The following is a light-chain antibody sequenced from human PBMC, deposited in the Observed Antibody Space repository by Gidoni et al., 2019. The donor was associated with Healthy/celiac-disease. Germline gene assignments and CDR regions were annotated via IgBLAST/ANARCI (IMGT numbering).Light chain of an antibody. Sequence: EIVLTQSPATLSLSPGERATLSCRDSQSVSSYLAWYQQKPVQAPRLLIYDASNRATCIPARFSGGGSGTDFTLTISSLAPEDFAVYYCQQRSTFGGGTKVEIK. J-gene: IGKJ4*01. CDR3: QQRST. CDR2: DAS. V-gene: IGKV3-11*01. CDR1: QSVSSY.